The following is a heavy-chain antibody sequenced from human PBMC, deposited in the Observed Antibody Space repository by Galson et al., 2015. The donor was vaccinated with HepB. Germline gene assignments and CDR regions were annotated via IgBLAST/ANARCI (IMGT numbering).Heavy chain of an antibody. CDR2: IYPGDSDS. V-gene: IGHV5-51*03. CDR3: ARYRGYNYDYSDY. Sequence: QSGAEVKKPGESLTISCKASGYTFTSYWIGWVRQMPGKGLEWMGIIYPGDSDSRYSPSFQGQVTISADKSISTAYLQWSSLRASDTAIYYCARYRGYNYDYSDYWGQGTLVTVSS. D-gene: IGHD5-18*01. J-gene: IGHJ4*02. CDR1: GYTFTSYW.